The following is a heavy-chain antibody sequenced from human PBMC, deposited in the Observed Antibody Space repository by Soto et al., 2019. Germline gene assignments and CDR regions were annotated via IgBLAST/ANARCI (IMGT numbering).Heavy chain of an antibody. CDR3: ASTRGEACSSTSCYLRYYYYYGMDV. Sequence: QVQLVESGGGVVQPGRSLRLSCAASGFTFSSYGMHWVRQAPGKGLEWVAVISYDGSNKYYADSVKGRFTISRDNSKNTLYLQMNSLRAEDTAVYYCASTRGEACSSTSCYLRYYYYYGMDVWGQGTTVTVSS. CDR2: ISYDGSNK. V-gene: IGHV3-30*03. CDR1: GFTFSSYG. J-gene: IGHJ6*02. D-gene: IGHD2-2*01.